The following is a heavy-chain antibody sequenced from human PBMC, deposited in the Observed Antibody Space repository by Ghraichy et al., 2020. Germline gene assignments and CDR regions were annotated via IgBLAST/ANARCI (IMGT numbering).Heavy chain of an antibody. CDR2: TIDTGANT. CDR1: GFTFSSFA. J-gene: IGHJ6*03. Sequence: GESLNISCAASGFTFSSFAMSWVRQAPGKGLEWVSATIDTGANTFYADSVKGRFTISRDNSKNTLYLQMNSLRGEDTAVYYCAKMAGHPHYDYYMDVWGQGTKVTVSS. CDR3: AKMAGHPHYDYYMDV. D-gene: IGHD6-19*01. V-gene: IGHV3-23*01.